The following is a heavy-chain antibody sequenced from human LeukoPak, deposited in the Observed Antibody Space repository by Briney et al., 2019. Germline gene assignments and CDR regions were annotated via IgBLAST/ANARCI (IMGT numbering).Heavy chain of an antibody. D-gene: IGHD6-13*01. CDR2: IYYSGST. J-gene: IGHJ1*01. V-gene: IGHV4-31*03. CDR3: AKDFRQQPEYFQH. CDR1: GGSISSGGYY. Sequence: SETLSLTCTVSGGSISSGGYYWSWIRQHPGKGLEWIGYIYYSGSTYYNPSLKSRVTISVDTSKNQFSLKLSSVTAADTAVYCCAKDFRQQPEYFQHRGQGTLVTVSS.